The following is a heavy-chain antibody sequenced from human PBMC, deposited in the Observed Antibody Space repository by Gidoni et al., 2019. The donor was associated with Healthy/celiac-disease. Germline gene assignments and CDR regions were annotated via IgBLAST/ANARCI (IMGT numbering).Heavy chain of an antibody. CDR2: ISGSGGST. CDR3: AKGPYDFWSGYYDVFDY. CDR1: GFTFRSYA. J-gene: IGHJ4*02. D-gene: IGHD3-3*01. V-gene: IGHV3-23*01. Sequence: EVQLLESGGGLVQPGGSLRLSCAASGFTFRSYAMSWVRQAPGKGLEWVSAISGSGGSTYYADSVKGRFTISRDNSKNTLYLQMNSLRAEDTAVYYCAKGPYDFWSGYYDVFDYWGQGTLVTVSS.